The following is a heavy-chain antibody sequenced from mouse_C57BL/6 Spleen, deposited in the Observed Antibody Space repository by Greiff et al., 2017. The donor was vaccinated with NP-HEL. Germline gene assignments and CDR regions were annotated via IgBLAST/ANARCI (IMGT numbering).Heavy chain of an antibody. D-gene: IGHD2-3*01. CDR1: GYTFTSYW. V-gene: IGHV1-52*01. CDR2: IDPSDSET. J-gene: IGHJ3*01. Sequence: VQLQQPGAELVRPGSSVKLSCKASGYTFTSYWMHWVKQRPIQGLEWIGNIDPSDSETHYNQKFKDKATLTVDKSSSTAYMQLSSLTSEDSAVYYCARGDYDGYYGGFAYWGQGTLVTVSA. CDR3: ARGDYDGYYGGFAY.